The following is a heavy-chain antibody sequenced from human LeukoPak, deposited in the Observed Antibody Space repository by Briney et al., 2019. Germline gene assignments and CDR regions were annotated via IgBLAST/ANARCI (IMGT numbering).Heavy chain of an antibody. CDR1: GYTFTSYG. CDR3: ARDGYCSSTSCYVYYYYGMDV. V-gene: IGHV1-18*04. J-gene: IGHJ6*04. Sequence: ASVKVSCKASGYTFTSYGISWVRQAPGQGLEWMGWISAYNGNTNYAQKLQGRVTMTTDTSTSIAYMELRSLRSDDTAVYYCARDGYCSSTSCYVYYYYGMDVWGKGTTVTVSS. CDR2: ISAYNGNT. D-gene: IGHD2-2*03.